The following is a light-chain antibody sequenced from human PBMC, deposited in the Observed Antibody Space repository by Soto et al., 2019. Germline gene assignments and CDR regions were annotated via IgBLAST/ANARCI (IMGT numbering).Light chain of an antibody. CDR2: KAS. V-gene: IGKV1-5*03. CDR3: QQYITYSPWT. CDR1: QSITNW. J-gene: IGKJ1*01. Sequence: DIQMTQSPSTLSASVGDRVTITCRASQSITNWLAWYQQKPGKAPKLLIYKASNLETGVPSRFSGSGSGTEFNPNISNLQADCFSTYYCQQYITYSPWTFGQGTKVDFK.